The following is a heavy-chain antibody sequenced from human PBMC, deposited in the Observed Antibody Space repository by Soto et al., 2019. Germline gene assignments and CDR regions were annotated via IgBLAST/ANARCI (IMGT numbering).Heavy chain of an antibody. D-gene: IGHD6-13*01. CDR2: IYYSGST. V-gene: IGHV4-39*01. CDR1: GGSISSSSYY. Sequence: SETLSLTCTVSGGSISSSSYYWGWIRQPPGKGLEWIGSIYYSGSTYYNPSLKSRVTISVDTSKNQFSLKLSSVTAADTAVYYCATHLGRYSSSWPEFDPWGQGTLVTVSS. CDR3: ATHLGRYSSSWPEFDP. J-gene: IGHJ5*02.